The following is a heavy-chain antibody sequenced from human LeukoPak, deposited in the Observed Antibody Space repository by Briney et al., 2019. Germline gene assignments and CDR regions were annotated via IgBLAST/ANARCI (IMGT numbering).Heavy chain of an antibody. J-gene: IGHJ4*02. V-gene: IGHV4-59*08. CDR1: GGSISSYY. CDR2: IYYSGST. Sequence: SETLSLTCTVSGGSISSYYWRWIRQPPGKGLEWIGYIYYSGSTNYNPSLKSRVTIPVDTSKNQFSLKLSSVTAADTAVYYCARQANYDILTGYYLFDYWGQGTLVTVSS. D-gene: IGHD3-9*01. CDR3: ARQANYDILTGYYLFDY.